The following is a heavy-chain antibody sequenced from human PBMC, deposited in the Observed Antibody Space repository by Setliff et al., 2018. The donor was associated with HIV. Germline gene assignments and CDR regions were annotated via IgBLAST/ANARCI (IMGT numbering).Heavy chain of an antibody. V-gene: IGHV3-72*01. CDR1: GFIFSDHY. Sequence: GGSLRLSCAASGFIFSDHYIDWVRQAPEKGLEWVGRSRNKANSYTTEYAASVQGRFTISRDDSKNSLYLDIHDVGLDDTALYFCAKPSYQAMLRGLITLFESWGQGTPVTVSS. CDR3: AKPSYQAMLRGLITLFES. CDR2: SRNKANSYTT. D-gene: IGHD3-10*01. J-gene: IGHJ4*02.